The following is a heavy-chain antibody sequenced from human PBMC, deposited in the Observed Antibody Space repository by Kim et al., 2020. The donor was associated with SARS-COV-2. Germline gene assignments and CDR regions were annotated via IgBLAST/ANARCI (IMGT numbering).Heavy chain of an antibody. D-gene: IGHD3-3*01. CDR1: GGTFSSYA. Sequence: SVKVSCKASGGTFSSYAISWVRQAPGQGLEWMGGIIPIYGTANYAQKFQGRVTITADESTSTAYMELSSLRSEDTAVYYCATSYYDFWSGYKNWFDPWGQGTLVTVSS. CDR3: ATSYYDFWSGYKNWFDP. CDR2: IIPIYGTA. V-gene: IGHV1-69*13. J-gene: IGHJ5*02.